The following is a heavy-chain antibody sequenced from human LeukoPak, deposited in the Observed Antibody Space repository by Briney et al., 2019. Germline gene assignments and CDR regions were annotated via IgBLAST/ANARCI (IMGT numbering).Heavy chain of an antibody. J-gene: IGHJ4*02. CDR3: ARDQEGLDY. CDR1: GYTFTSNY. Sequence: ASVKVSCTASGYTFTSNYIHWVRQAPGQGLEWMGMIYPRDGSTSYAQKFQGRVTVTRDTSTSTVHMELSGLRSEDTAVYHCARDQEGLDYWGQGTLVTVSS. CDR2: IYPRDGST. V-gene: IGHV1-46*01.